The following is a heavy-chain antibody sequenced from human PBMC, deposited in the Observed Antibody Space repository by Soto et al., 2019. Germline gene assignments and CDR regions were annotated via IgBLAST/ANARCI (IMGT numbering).Heavy chain of an antibody. CDR2: MNPGSGKT. CDR3: ARRASAGTLNWFDP. J-gene: IGHJ5*02. CDR1: GYTFINFD. Sequence: QVQLVQSGAEVKEPGASVRVSCKASGYTFINFDISCVRQSAGQGLEWLGWMNPGSGKTGYASKFQGRVAMTRDASTGTSHLELSSLTSDDTAVYYCARRASAGTLNWFDPLGQGTLVPVSS. D-gene: IGHD6-13*01. V-gene: IGHV1-8*02.